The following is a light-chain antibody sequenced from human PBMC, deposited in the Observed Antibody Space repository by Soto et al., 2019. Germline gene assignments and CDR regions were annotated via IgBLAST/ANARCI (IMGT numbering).Light chain of an antibody. J-gene: IGLJ3*02. CDR2: EVS. V-gene: IGLV2-8*01. Sequence: QSALTQSPSASGSPGQSVTISCTGTSSDVGNYKYVSWYQQHPGKAPKLMIYEVSKRPSGAPDRFSGSKSGNTASLTVSGLQAEDEADYYCSSYAGSNNWVFGGGTKVTVL. CDR3: SSYAGSNNWV. CDR1: SSDVGNYKY.